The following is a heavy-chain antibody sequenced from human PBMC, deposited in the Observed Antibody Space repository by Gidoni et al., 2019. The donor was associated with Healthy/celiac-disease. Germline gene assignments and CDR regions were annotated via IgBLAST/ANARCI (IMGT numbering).Heavy chain of an antibody. V-gene: IGHV3-23*01. J-gene: IGHJ4*02. CDR3: AKESRRVVVAATGFDY. CDR1: GFTFSSYA. D-gene: IGHD2-15*01. CDR2: ISGSGGST. Sequence: EVQLLESGGCLLQPGGSLRLSCAASGFTFSSYAMSWVRQAPGKGLEWVSAISGSGGSTYYADSVKGRFTISRDNYKNTLYLQMNSLRAEDTAVYYCAKESRRVVVAATGFDYWGQGTLVTVSS.